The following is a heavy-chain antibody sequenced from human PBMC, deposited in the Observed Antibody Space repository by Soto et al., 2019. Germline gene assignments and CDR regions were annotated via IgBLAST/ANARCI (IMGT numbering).Heavy chain of an antibody. J-gene: IGHJ4*02. CDR2: IIPILGIA. CDR3: ASRYDSSDY. D-gene: IGHD3-22*01. CDR1: GGTFSSYT. V-gene: IGHV1-69*02. Sequence: QVQLVQSGAEVKKPGSSVKVSCKASGGTFSSYTISWVRQAPGQGLEWMGRIIPILGIANYAQKFQGRVTITADKSSRTAYMELSSLRSEDTAVYYCASRYDSSDYWGQGTLVTVSS.